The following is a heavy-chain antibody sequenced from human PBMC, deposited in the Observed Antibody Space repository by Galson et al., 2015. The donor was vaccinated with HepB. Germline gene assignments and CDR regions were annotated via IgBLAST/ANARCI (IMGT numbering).Heavy chain of an antibody. CDR1: GGSINNYY. CDR3: ARNNYFDY. CDR2: IYTDGST. V-gene: IGHV4-4*07. J-gene: IGHJ4*02. Sequence: LSLTCTVSGGSINNYYWSWIRQPAGKGLEWIGRIYTDGSTNYNPSLKSRVTMSVDTSKSQFSLKLRSVTAADTAVYYCARNNYFDYWGQGTLVTVSS.